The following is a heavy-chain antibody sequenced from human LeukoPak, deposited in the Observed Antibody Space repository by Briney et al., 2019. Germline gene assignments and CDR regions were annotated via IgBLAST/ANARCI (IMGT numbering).Heavy chain of an antibody. J-gene: IGHJ4*02. D-gene: IGHD6-13*01. CDR1: GFTFSSYW. CDR3: ARARYSSSWPVGFDY. CDR2: IKQDGSEK. Sequence: GGSLRLSCAASGFTFSSYWMSWVRQAPGKGLEWVANIKQDGSEKYYVDSVKGRFTISRDNAKNSLYLQMNSLRAEDTAVYYCARARYSSSWPVGFDYWGQGTLVTVSS. V-gene: IGHV3-7*01.